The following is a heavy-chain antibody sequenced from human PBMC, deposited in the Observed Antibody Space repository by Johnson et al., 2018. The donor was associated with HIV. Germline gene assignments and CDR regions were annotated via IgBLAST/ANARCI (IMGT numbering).Heavy chain of an antibody. CDR2: IKQDGSEK. CDR1: GFTFSSYW. CDR3: AKGDFGVFKNPLDM. J-gene: IGHJ3*02. Sequence: VQLVESGGGLVQPGGSLRLSCAASGFTFSSYWMSWVRQAPGKGLEWVANIKQDGSEKYYVDSVKGRFTISRDSAKNSLNLQMNSLRDEDTAVYYCAKGDFGVFKNPLDMWGQGTMVTVSS. D-gene: IGHD3-3*01. V-gene: IGHV3-7*04.